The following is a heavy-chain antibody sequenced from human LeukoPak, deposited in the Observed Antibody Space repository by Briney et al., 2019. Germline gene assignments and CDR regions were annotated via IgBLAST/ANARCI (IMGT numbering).Heavy chain of an antibody. J-gene: IGHJ4*02. D-gene: IGHD2-2*01. CDR3: ARFPRYRTPADSFDY. CDR2: MFYSGST. Sequence: PSETLSLTCTVSGGSVSSSNYHWGWIRQPPGKGLECIGTMFYSGSTFYDPSLNSRVTMSFDTSKNHFSLKLSSVTAADAAVYYCARFPRYRTPADSFDYWGQGTLVTVSS. CDR1: GGSVSSSNYH. V-gene: IGHV4-39*02.